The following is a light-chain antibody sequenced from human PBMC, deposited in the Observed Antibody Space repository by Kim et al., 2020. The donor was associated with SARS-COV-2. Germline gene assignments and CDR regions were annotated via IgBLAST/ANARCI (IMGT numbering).Light chain of an antibody. J-gene: IGKJ2*01. V-gene: IGKV3-20*01. CDR1: QSVSSSY. CDR3: EQYRSSPYT. Sequence: LSPGERATLPCRASQSVSSSYVAWYQPKPGPAPRLLSYGASSRATRIQDRFRGSGYRTDFTLTISRLETEDFAVYYCEQYRSSPYTFGQGNKLEI. CDR2: GAS.